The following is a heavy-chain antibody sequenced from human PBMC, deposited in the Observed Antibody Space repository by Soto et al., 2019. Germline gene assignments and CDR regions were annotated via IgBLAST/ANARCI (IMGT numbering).Heavy chain of an antibody. CDR3: ARMLVGNWNYFDY. CDR1: GFTFSSYE. CDR2: ISSSGSTI. D-gene: IGHD1-1*01. Sequence: EVQLVESGGGLVQPGGSLRLSCAASGFTFSSYEMNWVRQAPGKGLEWVSYISSSGSTIYYADSVKGRFTFSRDNTKNSLYLQMNSLRAEDTAVYYCARMLVGNWNYFDYWRQGTLVTVSS. V-gene: IGHV3-48*03. J-gene: IGHJ4*02.